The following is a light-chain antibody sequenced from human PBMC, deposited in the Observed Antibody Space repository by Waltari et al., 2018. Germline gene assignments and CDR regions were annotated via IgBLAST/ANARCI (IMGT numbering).Light chain of an antibody. CDR2: GRP. CDR3: QSYDNIVHGCV. Sequence: QSVLTQPPSVSGAPGQRVTISCSGANSNLGAFQVHWCQKSTGAASKLLIYGRPNRPEGVPDLFSGSKSDTSASLVITGRQVEDEGDFYCQSYDNIVHGCVFGTGTKDIV. CDR1: NSNLGAFQ. J-gene: IGLJ1*01. V-gene: IGLV1-40*02.